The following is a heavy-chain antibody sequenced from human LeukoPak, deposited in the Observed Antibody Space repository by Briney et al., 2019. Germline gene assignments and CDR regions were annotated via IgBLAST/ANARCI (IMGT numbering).Heavy chain of an antibody. Sequence: ASVKVSCKASGYTFINYGITWVRQAPGQGPEWMGWISPYNGNTKYLQKFQGRVTMTTDTSTSTASMEVRSLRSDDTAVYYCAREESIGRYQFLHEYWGQGTLVTVSS. CDR2: ISPYNGNT. CDR1: GYTFINYG. J-gene: IGHJ4*02. D-gene: IGHD1-26*01. CDR3: AREESIGRYQFLHEY. V-gene: IGHV1-18*01.